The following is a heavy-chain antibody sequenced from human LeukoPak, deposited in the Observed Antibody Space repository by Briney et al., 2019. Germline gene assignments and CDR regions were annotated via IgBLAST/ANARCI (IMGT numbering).Heavy chain of an antibody. CDR3: ARQIGSRLTGYYGMNV. Sequence: GESLKTSCKGSGYSFTNYWIGWVRQMPGKGLEWMGIIYPGDSDTRYSPSFQGQVTISADKSINTAYLQWSSLKASDTAMYYCARQIGSRLTGYYGMNVWGQGTTVTVSS. D-gene: IGHD1-26*01. CDR2: IYPGDSDT. V-gene: IGHV5-51*01. CDR1: GYSFTNYW. J-gene: IGHJ6*02.